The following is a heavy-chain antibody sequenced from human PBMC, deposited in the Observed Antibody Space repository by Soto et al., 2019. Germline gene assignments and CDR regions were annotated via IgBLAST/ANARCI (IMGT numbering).Heavy chain of an antibody. CDR1: GGTFSSYA. CDR2: IIPIFGTA. J-gene: IGHJ4*02. D-gene: IGHD6-13*01. Sequence: ASVKVSCKASGGTFSSYAISWVRQAPGQGLEWMGGIIPIFGTANYAQKFQGRVTITADESTSTAYMELSSLRSEDTAVYYCASERSYSSSWYHLNYYFDYWGQGTLVTVSS. V-gene: IGHV1-69*13. CDR3: ASERSYSSSWYHLNYYFDY.